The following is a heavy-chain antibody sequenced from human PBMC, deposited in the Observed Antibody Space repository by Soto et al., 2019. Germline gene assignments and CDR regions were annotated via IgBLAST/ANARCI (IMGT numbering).Heavy chain of an antibody. CDR1: GGSISSYY. J-gene: IGHJ4*02. V-gene: IGHV4-59*01. CDR3: ARAYERRHFDY. CDR2: IYYSGST. D-gene: IGHD1-1*01. Sequence: SETLSLTCTVSGGSISSYYWSWIRQPPGKGLEWIGYIYYSGSTNYNPSLKSRVTISVDTSKNQFSLKLSSVTAADTTVYYCARAYERRHFDYWGQGTLVPVSS.